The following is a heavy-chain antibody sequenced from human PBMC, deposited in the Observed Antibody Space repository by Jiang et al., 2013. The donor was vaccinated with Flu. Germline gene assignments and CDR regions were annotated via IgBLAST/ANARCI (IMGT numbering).Heavy chain of an antibody. D-gene: IGHD3-9*01. J-gene: IGHJ1*01. CDR1: GFTFNNYG. CDR3: AKDSVLKGAEYFQH. CDR2: IRYDGTNK. V-gene: IGHV3-30*02. Sequence: QLVESGGGVVQPGGSLRLSCAASGFTFNNYGMHWVRQAPGKGLEWVAFIRYDGTNKYYADSVKGRFTISRDNSKNTLYLQMNSLRAEDTAVYYCAKDSVLKGAEYFQHWGQGTLATVSS.